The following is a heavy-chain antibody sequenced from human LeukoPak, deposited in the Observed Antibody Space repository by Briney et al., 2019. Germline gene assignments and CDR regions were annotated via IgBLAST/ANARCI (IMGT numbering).Heavy chain of an antibody. CDR3: AKVMKGSERLTMVRGVIIKTAGLYYMDV. Sequence: GGSLRLSCAVSGFTFSSYTMNWVRQAPGKGLEWVSSISYSSTYIYYADSVKGRFTISRDNAKNSLYLQMNSLRAEDTAVYYCAKVMKGSERLTMVRGVIIKTAGLYYMDVWGKGTTVTVSS. J-gene: IGHJ6*03. CDR1: GFTFSSYT. CDR2: ISYSSTYI. V-gene: IGHV3-21*04. D-gene: IGHD3-10*01.